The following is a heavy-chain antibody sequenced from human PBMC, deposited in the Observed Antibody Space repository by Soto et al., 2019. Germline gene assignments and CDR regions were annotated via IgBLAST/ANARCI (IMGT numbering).Heavy chain of an antibody. CDR2: ISAYNGNT. J-gene: IGHJ4*02. V-gene: IGHV1-18*01. D-gene: IGHD6-13*01. CDR1: GYTFTSYG. CDR3: AIGRGPPYSSSWSNFDY. Sequence: GASVKVSCKASGYTFTSYGISWVRQAPGQGLEWMGWISAYNGNTNYAQKLQGRVTMTTDTSTSTAYMELGSLRSDDTAVYYCAIGRGPPYSSSWSNFDYWGQGTLVTVSS.